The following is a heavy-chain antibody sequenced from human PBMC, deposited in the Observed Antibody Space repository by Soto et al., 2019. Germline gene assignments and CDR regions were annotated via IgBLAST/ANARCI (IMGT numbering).Heavy chain of an antibody. CDR1: GYTFNTYY. CDR2: IHPSGGGT. J-gene: IGHJ4*02. CDR3: ARGGHIAVVTASFDN. V-gene: IGHV1-46*02. Sequence: QVQLVQSGAEVRKPGASVKVSCRPSGYTFNTYYLHWLRQAPGQALEWLGVIHPSGGGTTYAQKFLGRVTVTKDTSTTTGFMELSSLRSDDTAVYYCARGGHIAVVTASFDNWGQGTPVTVSS. D-gene: IGHD2-21*02.